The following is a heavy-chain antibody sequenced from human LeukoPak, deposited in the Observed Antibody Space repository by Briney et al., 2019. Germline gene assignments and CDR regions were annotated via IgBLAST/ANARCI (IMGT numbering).Heavy chain of an antibody. D-gene: IGHD6-13*01. Sequence: ASVKVSCKASGYTFTGYYMNWVRQAPGQGLEWMGWINPNSGGTNYAQKFQGRVTMTRDTSISTAYMELSGLRSDDTAVYYCARVRELWQQLVPFDYWGQGTLVTVSS. CDR3: ARVRELWQQLVPFDY. CDR2: INPNSGGT. V-gene: IGHV1-2*02. J-gene: IGHJ4*02. CDR1: GYTFTGYY.